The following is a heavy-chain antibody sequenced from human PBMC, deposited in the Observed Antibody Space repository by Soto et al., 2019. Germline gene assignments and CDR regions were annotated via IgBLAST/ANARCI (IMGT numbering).Heavy chain of an antibody. CDR1: GYTFTSYG. J-gene: IGHJ4*02. CDR2: INPSIGST. CDR3: ARLYSGSRLDY. V-gene: IGHV1-46*01. Sequence: ASVKVSCTASGYTFTSYGISWVRQAPGQGLEWMGVINPSIGSTNYAQKFQGRVIMTRDTSTSTVYMELSTLRSDDTAVYYCARLYSGSRLDYWGQGTLVTVSS. D-gene: IGHD1-26*01.